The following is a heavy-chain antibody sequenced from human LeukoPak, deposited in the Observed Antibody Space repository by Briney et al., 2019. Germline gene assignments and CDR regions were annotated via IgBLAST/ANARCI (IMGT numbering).Heavy chain of an antibody. CDR3: ARDHSSSWDYYYGMDV. Sequence: GGSLRLSCAASGFTFSSYAVHWVRQAPGKGLEWVAVISYDGSNKYYADSVKGRFTISRDNSKNTLYLQMNSLRAEDTAVYYCARDHSSSWDYYYGMDVWGQGTTVTVSS. J-gene: IGHJ6*02. D-gene: IGHD6-13*01. V-gene: IGHV3-30-3*01. CDR1: GFTFSSYA. CDR2: ISYDGSNK.